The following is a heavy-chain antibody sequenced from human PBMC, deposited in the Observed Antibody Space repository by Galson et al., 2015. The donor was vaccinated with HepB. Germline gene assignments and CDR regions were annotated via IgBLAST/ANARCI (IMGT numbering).Heavy chain of an antibody. J-gene: IGHJ4*02. Sequence: SVKVSCKASGGTFSSYAMSWVRQAPGQGLEWMGEIIPIFGASNYGQKFRGSVTITADESTSTVYMELSSLTSEDTAVYYCARSLPGGIISDTPMVRSTYFEYWGQGTLVTVSS. CDR2: IIPIFGAS. D-gene: IGHD5-18*01. CDR1: GGTFSSYA. V-gene: IGHV1-69*13. CDR3: ARSLPGGIISDTPMVRSTYFEY.